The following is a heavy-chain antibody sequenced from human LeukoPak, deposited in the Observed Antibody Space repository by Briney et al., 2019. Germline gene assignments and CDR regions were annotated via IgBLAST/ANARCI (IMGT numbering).Heavy chain of an antibody. CDR3: ARLTGTPGGWFDP. J-gene: IGHJ5*02. V-gene: IGHV4-39*01. CDR1: GGSISSSSYY. CDR2: IYYSGST. Sequence: SETLSLTCTVSGGSISSSSYYWGWIRQPPGKGLEWIGSIYYSGSTYYNPSLKSRVTISVDTSKNQFSLKLSSVTAADTAVYYCARLTGTPGGWFDPWGQGTLVTVSS. D-gene: IGHD1-20*01.